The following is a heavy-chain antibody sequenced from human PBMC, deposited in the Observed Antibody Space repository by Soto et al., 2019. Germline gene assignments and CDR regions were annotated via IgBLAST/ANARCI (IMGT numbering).Heavy chain of an antibody. J-gene: IGHJ5*02. Sequence: DSVKVSCKASGYTFTSYGMSWVRQAPGQGLEWMGWISAYNGNTNYAQKLQGRVTMTTDTSTSTAYMELRSLRSDDTAVYYCARDAYDSSGYPNTNWFDPWGQGTLVTVSS. CDR2: ISAYNGNT. V-gene: IGHV1-18*01. CDR1: GYTFTSYG. D-gene: IGHD3-22*01. CDR3: ARDAYDSSGYPNTNWFDP.